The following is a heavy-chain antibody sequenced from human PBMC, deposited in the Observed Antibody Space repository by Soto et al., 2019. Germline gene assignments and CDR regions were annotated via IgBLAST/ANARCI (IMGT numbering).Heavy chain of an antibody. Sequence: PGGSLRLSCTASGFTFGDYAMSWVRQAPGKGLEWVGFIRSKAYGGTTEYAASVKGRFTISRDDSKSIAYLQMNSLKTEDTAVYYCTRGKVGTQPYYYYGMDVWGQGTTVTVSS. V-gene: IGHV3-49*04. CDR2: IRSKAYGGTT. CDR3: TRGKVGTQPYYYYGMDV. D-gene: IGHD1-26*01. J-gene: IGHJ6*02. CDR1: GFTFGDYA.